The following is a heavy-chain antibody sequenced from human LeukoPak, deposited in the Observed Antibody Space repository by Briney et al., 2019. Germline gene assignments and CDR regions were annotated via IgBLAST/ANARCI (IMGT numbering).Heavy chain of an antibody. CDR2: INPSGGST. D-gene: IGHD6-19*01. CDR3: ARLSISSGPFDY. Sequence: ASVKVSCKASGYTFTSYYMHWVRQAPGQGLEWMGIINPSGGSTSYAQKFQGRVTMTRHMSTSTVYMELSSLRSEDTAVYYCARLSISSGPFDYWGQGTLVTVSS. CDR1: GYTFTSYY. J-gene: IGHJ4*02. V-gene: IGHV1-46*01.